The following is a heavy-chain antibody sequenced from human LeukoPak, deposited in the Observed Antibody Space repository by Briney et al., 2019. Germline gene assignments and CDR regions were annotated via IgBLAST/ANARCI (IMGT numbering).Heavy chain of an antibody. J-gene: IGHJ3*02. CDR3: AKHGVLLWFGELQHAFDI. CDR2: ISGSGGST. D-gene: IGHD3-10*01. CDR1: GFTFSSYA. Sequence: GGSLRLSCAASGFTFSSYAMSWVRQAPGKGLEWVSAISGSGGSTYYADSVKGRFTISRDNSKNTLYLQMNSLRAEDTAVYYCAKHGVLLWFGELQHAFDIWGQWTMVTVSS. V-gene: IGHV3-23*01.